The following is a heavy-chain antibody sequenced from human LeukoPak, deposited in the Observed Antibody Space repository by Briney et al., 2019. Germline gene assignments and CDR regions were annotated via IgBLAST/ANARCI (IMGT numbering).Heavy chain of an antibody. Sequence: PGGSLRLSCAASGFTFSSYGMHWVRQAPGKGLEWVAYIQNDGSNEQYADSVKGRFSISRDSSKNILYLQMNSLRAEDTAVYYCARPRGNVEMATIPFDYWGQETLVTISS. CDR3: ARPRGNVEMATIPFDY. CDR1: GFTFSSYG. D-gene: IGHD5-24*01. V-gene: IGHV3-30*19. J-gene: IGHJ4*02. CDR2: IQNDGSNE.